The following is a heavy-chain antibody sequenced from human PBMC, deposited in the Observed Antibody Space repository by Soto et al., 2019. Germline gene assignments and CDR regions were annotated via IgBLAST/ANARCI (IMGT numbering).Heavy chain of an antibody. D-gene: IGHD4-17*01. V-gene: IGHV1-3*01. CDR1: GYTFSTYA. CDR3: ARGVSTVTPNWFDP. CDR2: INAGNGNT. Sequence: QVQLVQSGAEVKKPGASVKVSCKASGYTFSTYAMNWVRQAPGQRLEWMGWINAGNGNTKYSQKFQGRVTITRDTSATTAYMELSSLSSEDTAVYYCARGVSTVTPNWFDPWGQGTLVTVSS. J-gene: IGHJ5*02.